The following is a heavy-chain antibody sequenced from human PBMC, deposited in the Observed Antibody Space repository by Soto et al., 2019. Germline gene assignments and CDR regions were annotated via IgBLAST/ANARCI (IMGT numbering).Heavy chain of an antibody. V-gene: IGHV3-21*01. CDR1: GFTFSSYS. J-gene: IGHJ4*02. CDR2: ISSSSSYI. D-gene: IGHD2-8*01. CDR3: ARSHPLDCTNGVCTFDY. Sequence: GGSLRLSCAASGFTFSSYSMNWVRQAPGKGLEWVSSISSSSSYIYYADSVKGRFTISRDNAKNSLYLQMNSLRAEDTAVYYCARSHPLDCTNGVCTFDYWGQGTLVTVSS.